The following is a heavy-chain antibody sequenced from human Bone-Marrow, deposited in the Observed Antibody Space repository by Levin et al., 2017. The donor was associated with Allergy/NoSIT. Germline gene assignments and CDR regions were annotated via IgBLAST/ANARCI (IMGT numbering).Heavy chain of an antibody. CDR1: GFTFDDYA. Sequence: GGSLRLSCAASGFTFDDYAMHWVRQTPGKGLEWVSLISWDGGRSYYADSLKGRFTISRDNSKNSLYLQMNSLRVEDTALYYCARDIGRWGYFRGFFDYWGQGTPVTVSS. CDR3: ARDIGRWGYFRGFFDY. CDR2: ISWDGGRS. V-gene: IGHV3-43D*03. D-gene: IGHD1-26*01. J-gene: IGHJ4*02.